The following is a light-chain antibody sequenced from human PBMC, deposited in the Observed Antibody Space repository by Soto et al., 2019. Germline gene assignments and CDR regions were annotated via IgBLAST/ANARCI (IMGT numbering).Light chain of an antibody. CDR2: AAS. CDR1: QGISNY. CDR3: QKYNGALWT. Sequence: DIQLTQSPSSLSACAGHPVPPPCPASQGISNYVAWYQQKQGKVPKLLIYAASAFQLGVPSRFSGSGSGTDFTLTISSLQPEDVATYYCQKYNGALWTFGQGTKVDIK. V-gene: IGKV1-27*01. J-gene: IGKJ1*01.